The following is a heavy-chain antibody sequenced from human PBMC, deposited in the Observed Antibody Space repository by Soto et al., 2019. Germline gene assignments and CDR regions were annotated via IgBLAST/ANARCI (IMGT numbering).Heavy chain of an antibody. D-gene: IGHD6-19*01. CDR2: IDPSDSYT. V-gene: IGHV5-10-1*01. Sequence: GESLKISCKGSGYSFTSYWISWVRQMPGKGLEWMGRIDPSDSYTNYSPSFQGHVTISADKSISTAYLQWSSLKASDTAMYYCATSVAGTYYYYGMDVWGQGXTVTVYS. CDR3: ATSVAGTYYYYGMDV. CDR1: GYSFTSYW. J-gene: IGHJ6*02.